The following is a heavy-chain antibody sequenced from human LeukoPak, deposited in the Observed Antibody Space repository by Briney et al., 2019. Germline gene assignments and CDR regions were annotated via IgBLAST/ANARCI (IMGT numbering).Heavy chain of an antibody. CDR3: AGEEMAKIPVIDY. Sequence: SETLSLTCTVSGGSISSGDYYWSWIRQPPGKGLEWIGYISYSGSTYYNPSLKSRVTISVDTSKNQFSLKLRSVTAADTAVYYCAGEEMAKIPVIDYWGQGTLVTVSS. CDR2: ISYSGST. V-gene: IGHV4-30-4*01. J-gene: IGHJ4*02. D-gene: IGHD5-24*01. CDR1: GGSISSGDYY.